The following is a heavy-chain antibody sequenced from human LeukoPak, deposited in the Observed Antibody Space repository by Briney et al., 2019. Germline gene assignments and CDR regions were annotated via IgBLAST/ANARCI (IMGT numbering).Heavy chain of an antibody. CDR2: INPNSGGT. J-gene: IGHJ4*02. CDR3: ARIRPYGSIDY. Sequence: ASVTVSCMASGYTFTGYYMHWVRQAPGQGLEWMGWINPNSGGTNYAQKFQGRVTMTRDTSISTAYMELSGLRSDDTAVYYCARIRPYGSIDYWGQGTLVTVSS. V-gene: IGHV1-2*02. D-gene: IGHD4-17*01. CDR1: GYTFTGYY.